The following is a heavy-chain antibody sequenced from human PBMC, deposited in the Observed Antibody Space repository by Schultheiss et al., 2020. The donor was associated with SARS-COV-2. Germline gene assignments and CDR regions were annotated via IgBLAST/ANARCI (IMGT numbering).Heavy chain of an antibody. CDR2: INPYGGDI. Sequence: GGSLRLSCAASGFIFSDYYMHWLRQAPGKGLVWVSHINPYGGDIKYADSVKGRFTISRDNANNILYLQMNSLRAEDTAVYYCACDKDWGQGTMVTVSS. J-gene: IGHJ3*01. CDR3: ACDKD. CDR1: GFIFSDYY. V-gene: IGHV3-74*01.